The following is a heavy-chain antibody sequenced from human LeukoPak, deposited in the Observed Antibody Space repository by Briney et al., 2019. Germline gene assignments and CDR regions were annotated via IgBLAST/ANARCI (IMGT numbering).Heavy chain of an antibody. CDR3: ARGLMLTFGGVLGRS. J-gene: IGHJ5*02. V-gene: IGHV3-66*01. CDR1: GFSVSSIY. Sequence: GGSLRLSCVASGFSVSSIYMTWVRQAPGKGLEWVSVLYSGGNAYYTDSVEGRFTISRDNSRNTLFLQMNSLRAEDTAVYFCARGLMLTFGGVLGRSWGQGTLVTVSS. D-gene: IGHD3-16*02. CDR2: LYSGGNA.